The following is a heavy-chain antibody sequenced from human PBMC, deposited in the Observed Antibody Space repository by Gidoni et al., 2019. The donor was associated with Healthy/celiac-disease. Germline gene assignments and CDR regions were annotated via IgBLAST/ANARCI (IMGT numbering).Heavy chain of an antibody. V-gene: IGHV4-34*01. Sequence: QVQLQQWGAGLLKPSETLSLTCAVYGGSFSGYYWSWIRQPPGKGLEWIGEINHSGSTNYNPSLKSRVTISVDTSKNQFSLKLSSVTAADTAVYYCARTRYCTNGVCYFYYYYGMDVWGQGTTVTVSS. J-gene: IGHJ6*02. CDR3: ARTRYCTNGVCYFYYYYGMDV. D-gene: IGHD2-8*01. CDR2: INHSGST. CDR1: GGSFSGYY.